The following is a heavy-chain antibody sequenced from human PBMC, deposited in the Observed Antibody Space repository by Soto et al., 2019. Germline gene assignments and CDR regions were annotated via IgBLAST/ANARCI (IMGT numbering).Heavy chain of an antibody. CDR2: IDPSDSYT. J-gene: IGHJ3*02. Sequence: SRKISCKGSGYSFTSYWISWVRQMPGKGLEWMGRIDPSDSYTNYSPSFQGHVTISADKSISTAYLQWSSLKASDTAMYYCARRYSGSYSAFDIWGQGTMVTV. V-gene: IGHV5-10-1*01. CDR1: GYSFTSYW. CDR3: ARRYSGSYSAFDI. D-gene: IGHD1-26*01.